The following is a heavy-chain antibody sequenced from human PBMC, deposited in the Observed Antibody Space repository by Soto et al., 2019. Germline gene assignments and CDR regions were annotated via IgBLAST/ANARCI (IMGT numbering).Heavy chain of an antibody. CDR1: GFTFDDYA. V-gene: IGHV3-9*01. Sequence: VQLVESGGGLVQPGRSLRLSCAASGFTFDDYAMHWVRQAPGKGLEWVTGTSSNSGSIGYADSVKGRFTISRDNAKNSLYLQMNSLRTEDTALYYCAKDINPSWGCHLDYWGQGTLVTVSS. CDR3: AKDINPSWGCHLDY. D-gene: IGHD6-13*01. CDR2: TSSNSGSI. J-gene: IGHJ4*02.